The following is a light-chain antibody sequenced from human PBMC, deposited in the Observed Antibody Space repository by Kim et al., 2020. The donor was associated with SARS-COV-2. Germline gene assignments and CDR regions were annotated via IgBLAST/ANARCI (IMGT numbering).Light chain of an antibody. Sequence: GSPGQTASITCSGDKLGHKYPCWYQQKPGQSPLLVIFQDSKRPSGIPERISGSNSGNTFTLTISGAQAMDEADYYCQAWDNNTVVFGGGTQLTVL. CDR1: KLGHKY. CDR2: QDS. V-gene: IGLV3-1*01. CDR3: QAWDNNTVV. J-gene: IGLJ2*01.